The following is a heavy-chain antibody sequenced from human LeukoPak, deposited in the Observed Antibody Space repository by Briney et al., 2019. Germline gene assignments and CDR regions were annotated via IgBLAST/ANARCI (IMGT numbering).Heavy chain of an antibody. Sequence: SVKVSCKASGGTFSSYAISWVRQAPGRGLEWMGGIIPIFGTANYAQKFQGRVTITADESTSTAYMELSSLRSEDTAVYYCFSTRTYYYDSSGYQNHDYWGQGTLVTVSS. CDR3: FSTRTYYYDSSGYQNHDY. CDR2: IIPIFGTA. J-gene: IGHJ4*02. V-gene: IGHV1-69*13. CDR1: GGTFSSYA. D-gene: IGHD3-22*01.